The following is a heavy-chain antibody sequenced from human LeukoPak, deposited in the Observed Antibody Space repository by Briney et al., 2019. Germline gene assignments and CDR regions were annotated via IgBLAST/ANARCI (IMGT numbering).Heavy chain of an antibody. CDR2: ISGSGGST. V-gene: IGHV3-23*01. CDR3: ARSATATPLLSDY. Sequence: GGSLRLSCAASGFTFSSYAMSWVRQAPGKGLEWVSAISGSGGSTYYADSVKGRFTISRDNSKNTPYLQMNSLRAEDTAVYYCARSATATPLLSDYWGQGTLVTVSS. D-gene: IGHD2/OR15-2a*01. J-gene: IGHJ4*02. CDR1: GFTFSSYA.